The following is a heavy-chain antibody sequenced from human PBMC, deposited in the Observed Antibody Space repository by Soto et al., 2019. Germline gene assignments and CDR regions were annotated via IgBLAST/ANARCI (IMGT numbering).Heavy chain of an antibody. CDR2: IFWNDEK. Sequence: QITLKESGPTLVKPTQSLTLTCSFSGFSLTTSGEAVGWVRQPPGKALEWLALIFWNDEKRYSPSLKTRLTITGDTSKNQVVTTMTDMDPVDTATYYCAHSTPRSSGSGIECKRHFDPWCQRTLVTVSS. CDR1: GFSLTTSGEA. CDR3: AHSTPRSSGSGIECKRHFDP. D-gene: IGHD3-10*01. V-gene: IGHV2-5*01. J-gene: IGHJ5*02.